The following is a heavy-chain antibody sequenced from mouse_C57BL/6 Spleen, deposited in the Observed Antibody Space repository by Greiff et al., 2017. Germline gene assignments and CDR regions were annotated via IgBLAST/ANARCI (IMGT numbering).Heavy chain of an antibody. CDR1: GFNIKDYY. CDR2: IDPEDGET. V-gene: IGHV14-2*01. CDR3: ARIYYYGSSYFDD. D-gene: IGHD1-1*01. Sequence: VQLQQSGAELVKPGASVKLSCTASGFNIKDYYMHWVKQRTEQGLEWIGRIDPEDGETKYAPKFPGKATITADTSSNTAYLQLSSLTSEDTAVYYCARIYYYGSSYFDDWGQGTTLTVSS. J-gene: IGHJ2*01.